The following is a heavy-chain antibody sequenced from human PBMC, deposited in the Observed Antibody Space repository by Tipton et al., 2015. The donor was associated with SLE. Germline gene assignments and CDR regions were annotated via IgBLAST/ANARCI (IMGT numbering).Heavy chain of an antibody. D-gene: IGHD5-18*01. CDR1: GGSISSHY. CDR2: IYYSGST. J-gene: IGHJ6*02. V-gene: IGHV4-59*11. CDR3: ARDTSGPGYSYGYSFTYCYYGMDV. Sequence: TLSLTCTVSGGSISSHYWSWIRQPPGKGLEWIGYIYYSGSTNYNPSLKSRVTISVDTSKNQFSLKLSSVTAADTAVYYCARDTSGPGYSYGYSFTYCYYGMDVWGQGTTVTVSS.